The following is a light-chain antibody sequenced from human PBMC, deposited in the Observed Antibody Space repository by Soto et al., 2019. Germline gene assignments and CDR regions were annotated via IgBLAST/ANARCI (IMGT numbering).Light chain of an antibody. CDR1: QSISSW. V-gene: IGKV1-5*03. CDR3: QQYRDNWT. CDR2: KAS. Sequence: DIQMTQSPSTLSASVGDRVTITCRASQSISSWLAWYQQKPGTAPKLLIYKASTLQIGVPSRFSGSGSGTEFTLTISSLQPDDSATYYCQQYRDNWTFGQGTKVDIK. J-gene: IGKJ1*01.